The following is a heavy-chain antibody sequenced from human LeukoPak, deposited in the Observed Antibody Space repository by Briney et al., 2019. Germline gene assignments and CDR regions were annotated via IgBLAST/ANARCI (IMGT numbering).Heavy chain of an antibody. D-gene: IGHD6-19*01. CDR3: AKDLGTIAVAGSDY. Sequence: AGTLRFSCAASGFTFSSYGMQRLRQAPGKGLEWVAVIKYEGSNKYYAHTVQGRFTMSRDNSNSTLYLQMNSLTADDTAVYYCAKDLGTIAVAGSDYWGQGTQVTVSS. CDR2: IKYEGSNK. J-gene: IGHJ4*02. V-gene: IGHV3-33*06. CDR1: GFTFSSYG.